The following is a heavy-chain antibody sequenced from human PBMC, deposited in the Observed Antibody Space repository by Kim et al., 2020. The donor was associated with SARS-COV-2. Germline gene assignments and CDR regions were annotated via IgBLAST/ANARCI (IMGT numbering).Heavy chain of an antibody. J-gene: IGHJ6*01. D-gene: IGHD3-3*01. CDR3: AKSPRGHTIFGVVIKRGAEAQPNYGVYA. V-gene: IGHV3-23*01. CDR2: ISGSGGST. Sequence: GGSLRLSCAASGFTFSSYAMSWVRQAPGKGLEWVAAISGSGGSTYFADSVKGRFTISRDNSKNTLYLQMNSLRVEDTAVYYCAKSPRGHTIFGVVIKRGAEAQPNYGVYACGPRTPVTVSS. CDR1: GFTFSSYA.